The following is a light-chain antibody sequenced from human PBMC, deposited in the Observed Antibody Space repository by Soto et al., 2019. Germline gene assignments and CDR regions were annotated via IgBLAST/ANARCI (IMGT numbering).Light chain of an antibody. Sequence: EIVFTQPPGTLSLSPGERATLCCRARQSVSNNYLVWYQQKPDQAPRLLIYGASSRATGIPDRFSGSGSETDFTLTISKLEPECFAIYYCQQYGSSRTFGQWTKVDIK. CDR3: QQYGSSRT. CDR2: GAS. J-gene: IGKJ1*01. CDR1: QSVSNNY. V-gene: IGKV3-20*01.